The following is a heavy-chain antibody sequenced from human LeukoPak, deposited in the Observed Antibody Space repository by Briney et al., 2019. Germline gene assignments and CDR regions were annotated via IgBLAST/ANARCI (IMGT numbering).Heavy chain of an antibody. Sequence: PSETLSLTCTVSGGSISSYYWSWIRQPPGKGLEWIGYIYYSGSTNYNPSLKSRVTISVDTSKNQFSLKLSSVTAADTAVYYCARGQNWFDPWGQETLVTVSS. CDR3: ARGQNWFDP. J-gene: IGHJ5*02. V-gene: IGHV4-59*01. CDR1: GGSISSYY. CDR2: IYYSGST.